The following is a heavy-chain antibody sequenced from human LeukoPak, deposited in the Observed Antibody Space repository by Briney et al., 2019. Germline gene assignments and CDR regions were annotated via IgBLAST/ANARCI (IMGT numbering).Heavy chain of an antibody. V-gene: IGHV3-7*01. J-gene: IGHJ6*02. Sequence: GGSLRLSCAAAGFTFSSYWMSWVRQAPGKVLEWVANIKQDGSEKYYMDSVKGRFTICRDNSKTSLYLQMNRLRGEGTAVYYCARDSYSNYEFVYGMDVGGQGTTVTVSS. CDR3: ARDSYSNYEFVYGMDV. CDR2: IKQDGSEK. D-gene: IGHD4-11*01. CDR1: GFTFSSYW.